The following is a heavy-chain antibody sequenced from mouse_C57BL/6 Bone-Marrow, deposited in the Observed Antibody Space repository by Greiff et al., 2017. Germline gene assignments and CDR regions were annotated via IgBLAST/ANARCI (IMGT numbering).Heavy chain of an antibody. J-gene: IGHJ4*01. Sequence: QVQLKQSGPGLVAPSQSLSITCTVSGFSLTNYGVHWVRQPPGKGLEWLGMIWSDGSTTYNSVLKYRLSISKDNSRSQVFLKMNSLQTDDTAMYYCARKKYGNGMDYWGQGTSVTVSS. CDR3: ARKKYGNGMDY. CDR2: IWSDGST. V-gene: IGHV2-6*02. D-gene: IGHD2-10*02. CDR1: GFSLTNYG.